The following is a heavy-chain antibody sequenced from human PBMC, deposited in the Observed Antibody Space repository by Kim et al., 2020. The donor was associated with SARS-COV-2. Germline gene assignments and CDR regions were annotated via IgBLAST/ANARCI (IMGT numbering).Heavy chain of an antibody. CDR3: ASHSSGWYGGAFDI. J-gene: IGHJ3*02. Sequence: SPAFQGHVTISADKSISTAYLQWSSLKASDTAMYYCASHSSGWYGGAFDIWGQGTMVTVSS. V-gene: IGHV5-10-1*01. D-gene: IGHD6-19*01.